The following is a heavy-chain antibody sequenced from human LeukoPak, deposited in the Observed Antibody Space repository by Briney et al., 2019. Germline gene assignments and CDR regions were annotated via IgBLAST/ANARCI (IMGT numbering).Heavy chain of an antibody. CDR1: GFTFSSYA. J-gene: IGHJ6*02. CDR3: AKSKIPMGDYYYYGMDV. V-gene: IGHV3-23*01. D-gene: IGHD1-26*01. Sequence: GGSLRLSCAASGFTFSSYAMSWVRQAPGKGLEWVSAISGSGGSTYYADSVKGRFTISRDNSKNTLYLQMNSLRAEDTAVYYCAKSKIPMGDYYYYGMDVWGQGTLVTVSS. CDR2: ISGSGGST.